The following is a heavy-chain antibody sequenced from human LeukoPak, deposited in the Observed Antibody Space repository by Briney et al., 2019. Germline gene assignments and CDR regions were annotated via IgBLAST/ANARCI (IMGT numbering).Heavy chain of an antibody. CDR1: GFTFSSYS. CDR3: ARRSQMTGYYNYYYYGMDV. CDR2: ISSSSTI. V-gene: IGHV3-48*02. J-gene: IGHJ6*02. Sequence: GGSLRLSCAASGFTFSSYSMNWVRQAPGKGLEWVSYISSSSTIYYADSVKGRFTISRGNAKNSLYLQMNSLRDEDTAVYYCARRSQMTGYYNYYYYGMDVWGQGTTVTVSS. D-gene: IGHD3-9*01.